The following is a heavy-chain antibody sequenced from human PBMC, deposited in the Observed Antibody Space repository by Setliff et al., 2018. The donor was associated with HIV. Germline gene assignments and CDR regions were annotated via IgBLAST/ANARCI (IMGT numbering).Heavy chain of an antibody. CDR2: IYYNEKT. D-gene: IGHD3-22*01. V-gene: IGHV4-39*01. J-gene: IGHJ5*02. CDR3: ASRVYYYDSNKVLREEGFDP. CDR1: GGSASNSRYY. Sequence: SETLSLTCTVSGGSASNSRYYWAWIRQPPGKGLEYIGSIYYNEKTYYSPSLKGRVTISVDTSKNQFSLNLTSVTAADTAVYFCASRVYYYDSNKVLREEGFDPWGQGTPVTVSS.